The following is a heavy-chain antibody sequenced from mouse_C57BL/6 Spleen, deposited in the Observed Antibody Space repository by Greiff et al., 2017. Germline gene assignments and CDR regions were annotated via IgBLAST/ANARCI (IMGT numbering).Heavy chain of an antibody. D-gene: IGHD2-14*01. Sequence: EVQLQQSGPGLVKPSQSLSLTCSVTGYSITSGYYWNWIRQFPGNKLEWMGYISYDGSNNYNPSLKNRISITRDTSKNQFFLKLNSVTTEDTATYDCAIVPVRRGFAYWGQGTLVTVSA. CDR1: GYSITSGYY. V-gene: IGHV3-6*01. J-gene: IGHJ3*01. CDR3: AIVPVRRGFAY. CDR2: ISYDGSN.